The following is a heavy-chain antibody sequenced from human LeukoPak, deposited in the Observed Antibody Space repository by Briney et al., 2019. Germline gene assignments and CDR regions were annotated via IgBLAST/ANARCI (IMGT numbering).Heavy chain of an antibody. CDR1: GYTFTSYG. D-gene: IGHD2-2*01. CDR2: ISAYNGNT. V-gene: IGHV1-18*01. J-gene: IGHJ4*02. Sequence: GASVKVSCKASGYTFTSYGISWVRQAPGQGLEWMEWISAYNGNTNYAQKLQGRVTMTTDTSTSTAYMELRSLRSDDTAVYYCARDGDPYCSSTSCYFDYWGQGTLVTVSS. CDR3: ARDGDPYCSSTSCYFDY.